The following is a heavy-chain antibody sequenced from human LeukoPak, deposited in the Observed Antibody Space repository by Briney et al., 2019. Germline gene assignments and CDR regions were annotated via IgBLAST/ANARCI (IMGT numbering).Heavy chain of an antibody. D-gene: IGHD3-22*01. V-gene: IGHV3-23*01. CDR3: AGSVYYDSSGGVVY. CDR1: GFTFSSYA. J-gene: IGHJ4*02. CDR2: ISGSGTGT. Sequence: GSLRLSCAASGFTFSSYAMSWVRQAPGKGLEWVSAISGSGTGTYYADSVKGRFTISRDNSKNTVYLQMNSLRAEDTAVYYCAGSVYYDSSGGVVYWGQGTLVTVSS.